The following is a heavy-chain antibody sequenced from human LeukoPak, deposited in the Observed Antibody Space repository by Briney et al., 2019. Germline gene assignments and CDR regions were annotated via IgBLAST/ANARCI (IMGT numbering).Heavy chain of an antibody. CDR2: ISAYNGNT. J-gene: IGHJ4*02. D-gene: IGHD6-19*01. Sequence: ASVNVSCTASGYTFTSYGISWVRQAPGQGREWMGWISAYNGNTNYAQKLQGRVTMTTATSTSTAYMELRSLRSDDTAVYYCARTPAYSSAPILSWGQGTLVTVSS. V-gene: IGHV1-18*01. CDR3: ARTPAYSSAPILS. CDR1: GYTFTSYG.